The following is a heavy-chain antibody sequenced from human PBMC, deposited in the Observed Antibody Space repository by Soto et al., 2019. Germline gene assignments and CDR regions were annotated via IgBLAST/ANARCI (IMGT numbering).Heavy chain of an antibody. CDR1: GCSITSYY. CDR3: ARHGGSWTFDY. V-gene: IGHV4-59*08. J-gene: IGHJ4*02. Sequence: QVQLQESGPGLMKPSETLSLTCTVSGCSITSYYWCWIRQPPGKELEWIGYIYNSGSANYNPTLKSRLTMSMDTDRNQFSVKLSFVTAADTAVYYCARHGGSWTFDYWGQGIMVTVSS. D-gene: IGHD6-13*01. CDR2: IYNSGSA.